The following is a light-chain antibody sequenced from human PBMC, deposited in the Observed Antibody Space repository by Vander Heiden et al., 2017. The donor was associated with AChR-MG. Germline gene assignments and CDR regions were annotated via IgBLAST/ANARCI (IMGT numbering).Light chain of an antibody. CDR3: QQDDTPTT. V-gene: IGKV3-15*01. CDR2: GAS. Sequence: EIVMTQSPATLSVSPGERATLSCRASQSVSSNLAWYQQTPGQAPRLLIYGASTRASGIPARFSGRGSRTEFTLTISSLQSEDFAAYYCQQDDTPTTFGQGTRLEIK. CDR1: QSVSSN. J-gene: IGKJ5*01.